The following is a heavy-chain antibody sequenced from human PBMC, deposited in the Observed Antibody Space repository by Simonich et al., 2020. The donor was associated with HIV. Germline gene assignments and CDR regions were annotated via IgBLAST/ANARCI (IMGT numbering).Heavy chain of an antibody. CDR2: INSDGSST. Sequence: EVQLVESGGGLVQPGGSLRLSCAASGFPFRSSGMHWVRQAPGKGLVWVSRINSDGSSTSYADSVKGRFTISRDNAKNTLYLQMNSLRAEDTAVYYCARDSSYYSSSDYFDYWGQGTLVTVSS. D-gene: IGHD6-13*01. CDR1: GFPFRSSG. V-gene: IGHV3-74*01. CDR3: ARDSSYYSSSDYFDY. J-gene: IGHJ4*02.